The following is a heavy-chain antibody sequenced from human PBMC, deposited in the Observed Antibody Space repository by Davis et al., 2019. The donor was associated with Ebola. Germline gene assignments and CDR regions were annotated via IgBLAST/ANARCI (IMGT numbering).Heavy chain of an antibody. CDR2: ISYDGSNK. J-gene: IGHJ5*02. CDR3: ARVRVYSSSSYWFDP. Sequence: GESLKISCAAPGFTFSSYAMSWVRQAPGKGLEWVAVISYDGSNKYYADSVKGRFTISRDNSKNTLYLQMNSLRAEDTAVYYCARVRVYSSSSYWFDPWGQGTLVTVSS. CDR1: GFTFSSYA. V-gene: IGHV3-30*03. D-gene: IGHD6-6*01.